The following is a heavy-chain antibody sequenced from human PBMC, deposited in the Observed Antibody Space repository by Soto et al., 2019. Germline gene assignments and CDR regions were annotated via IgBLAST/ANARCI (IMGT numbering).Heavy chain of an antibody. CDR2: IYYSGST. V-gene: IGHV4-39*01. Sequence: QLQLQESGPGLVKPSETLSLTCTVSGDSGGFISSSSYHWGWIRQPPGKGLEWIGNIYYSGSTYSNPSLKSRVTVSGDTSKTQFTLRLTSVTAADTAGYYCARHPTYGPLDYWGQGTLVTVSS. CDR3: ARHPTYGPLDY. D-gene: IGHD4-17*01. CDR1: GDSGGFISSSSYH. J-gene: IGHJ4*02.